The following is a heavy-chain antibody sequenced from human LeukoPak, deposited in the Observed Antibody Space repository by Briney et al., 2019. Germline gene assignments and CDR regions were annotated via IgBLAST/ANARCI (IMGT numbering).Heavy chain of an antibody. Sequence: SETLSLTCTVSGGSISSYYWSWIRQPPGKGLEWIGYIYYSGSTNYDPSLKSRVTLSVDTSKNQFSLKLSSVTAADTAVYYCARDRGSGWYGVDYWGQGTLVTVSS. CDR2: IYYSGST. J-gene: IGHJ4*02. D-gene: IGHD6-19*01. CDR1: GGSISSYY. V-gene: IGHV4-59*01. CDR3: ARDRGSGWYGVDY.